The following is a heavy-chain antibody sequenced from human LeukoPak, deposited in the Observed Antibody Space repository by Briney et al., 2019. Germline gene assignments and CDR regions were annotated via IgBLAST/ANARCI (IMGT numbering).Heavy chain of an antibody. CDR3: ARPTHQWLVSASIPFSDY. Sequence: GGSLRLSCSASGFTFSSSWMSWVRQAPGKGLEWVANIKQDGSEKYYVDSVKGRFTISRDNAKNSLYLQMNSLRAEDTAVYYCARPTHQWLVSASIPFSDYWGQGTLVTVSS. D-gene: IGHD6-19*01. CDR2: IKQDGSEK. CDR1: GFTFSSSW. V-gene: IGHV3-7*01. J-gene: IGHJ4*02.